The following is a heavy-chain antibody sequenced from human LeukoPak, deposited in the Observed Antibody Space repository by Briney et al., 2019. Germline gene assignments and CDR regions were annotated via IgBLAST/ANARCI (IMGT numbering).Heavy chain of an antibody. CDR3: ARDSAAAGFFDY. D-gene: IGHD6-13*01. J-gene: IGHJ4*02. CDR1: GFTFSSYA. CDR2: ISYDGSNK. Sequence: GGSLRLSCAASGFTFSSYAMHWVRQAPGKGLEWVAVISYDGSNKYYADSVKGRFTISRDNSKNTLYLQMNSLRAEDTAVHYCARDSAAAGFFDYWGQGTLVTVSS. V-gene: IGHV3-30-3*01.